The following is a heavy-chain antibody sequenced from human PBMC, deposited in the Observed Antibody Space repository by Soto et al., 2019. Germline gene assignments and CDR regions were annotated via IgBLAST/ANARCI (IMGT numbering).Heavy chain of an antibody. Sequence: QVQLVQSGAEVKKPGASVKVSCKASGYTFTSYGISWVRQAPGQGLEWMGWISAYNGNTNYAQNLQGRVTMTTETPTSTANMELRSLGSDDTAVYSCAREYYYGSGGAYWGQGTLVTVSS. CDR3: AREYYYGSGGAY. V-gene: IGHV1-18*01. D-gene: IGHD3-10*01. CDR2: ISAYNGNT. J-gene: IGHJ4*02. CDR1: GYTFTSYG.